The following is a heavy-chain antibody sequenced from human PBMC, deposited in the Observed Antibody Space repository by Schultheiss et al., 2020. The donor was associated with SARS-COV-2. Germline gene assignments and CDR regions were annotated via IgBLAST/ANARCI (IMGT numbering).Heavy chain of an antibody. CDR3: ARDFGVLTTPAHLRRRAFDI. V-gene: IGHV5-51*01. CDR1: GYSFTSYW. Sequence: GGSLRLSCKGSGYSFTSYWIGWVRQMPGKGLEWMGIIYPGDSDTRYSPSFQGQVTISADKSISTAYLQWSSLKASDTAMYYCARDFGVLTTPAHLRRRAFDIWGQGTMVTVSS. D-gene: IGHD4/OR15-4a*01. J-gene: IGHJ3*02. CDR2: IYPGDSDT.